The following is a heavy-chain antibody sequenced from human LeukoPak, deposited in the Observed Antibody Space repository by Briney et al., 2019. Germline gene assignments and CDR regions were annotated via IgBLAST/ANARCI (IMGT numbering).Heavy chain of an antibody. J-gene: IGHJ3*02. V-gene: IGHV4-59*01. D-gene: IGHD3-22*01. CDR3: ARGKDGVPTEYYYDSSGYYSLLAFDI. CDR1: GGSISGYY. CDR2: IYYSGST. Sequence: SETLSLTCTVFGGSISGYYWSWIRQPPGKGLEWIGYIYYSGSTNYNPSLKSRVTISVDTSKNQFSLKLSSVTAADTAVYYCARGKDGVPTEYYYDSSGYYSLLAFDIWGQGTMVTVSS.